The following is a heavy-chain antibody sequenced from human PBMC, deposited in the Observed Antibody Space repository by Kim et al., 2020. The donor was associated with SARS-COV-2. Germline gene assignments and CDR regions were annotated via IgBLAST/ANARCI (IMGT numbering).Heavy chain of an antibody. V-gene: IGHV3-21*03. CDR3: VRLAIDYSRLSYQYMDV. CDR2: ISAGSSFI. CDR1: GFTLSSYG. J-gene: IGHJ6*01. Sequence: GGSLRLSCAASGFTLSSYGMNWVRQGPGKGLEWVSSISAGSSFISYADAVQGRFTISRDNAKNSLHLEINNPRVDDTAVYYCVRLAIDYSRLSYQYMDV. D-gene: IGHD4-4*01.